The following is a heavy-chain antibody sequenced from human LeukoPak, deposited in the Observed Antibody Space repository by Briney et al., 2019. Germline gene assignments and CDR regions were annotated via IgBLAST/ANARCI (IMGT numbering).Heavy chain of an antibody. CDR3: AKDSVGQEDY. V-gene: IGHV3-43*02. CDR1: GFTFDDYA. D-gene: IGHD1-26*01. CDR2: ISGDGGST. Sequence: GGSLRLPCAASGFTFDDYAMHWVPQAPGKGLEWVSLISGDGGSTYYADSVKGRFTISRGNSKNSMYRQMNNLRTEDTALYYCAKDSVGQEDYWRQGTLVTVSS. J-gene: IGHJ4*02.